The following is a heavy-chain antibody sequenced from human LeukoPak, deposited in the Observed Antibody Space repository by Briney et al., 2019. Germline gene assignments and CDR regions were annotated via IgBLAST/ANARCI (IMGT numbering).Heavy chain of an antibody. V-gene: IGHV4-34*01. D-gene: IGHD1-26*01. Sequence: PSETLSLTCAVYGGSFSGYYWSWIRQPPGKGLEWIGEINHSGTTYYNPSPKSRVTISADTSKNQFSLELSSVTAADTAVYYCARRMVGATRSFDYWGQGTLVTVSS. CDR2: INHSGTT. J-gene: IGHJ4*02. CDR1: GGSFSGYY. CDR3: ARRMVGATRSFDY.